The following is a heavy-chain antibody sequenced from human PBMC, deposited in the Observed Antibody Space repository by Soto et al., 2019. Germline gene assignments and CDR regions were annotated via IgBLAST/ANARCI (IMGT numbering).Heavy chain of an antibody. J-gene: IGHJ3*02. D-gene: IGHD3-10*01. Sequence: SETLSLTCTVSGGSISSGGYYWSWIRQHPGKGLEWIGYIYYSGSTYYNPSLKSRVTISVDTSKNQFSLKLSSVTAADTAVYYCARASGFTMVRGVIMTDPFDIWGQGTMVT. CDR2: IYYSGST. V-gene: IGHV4-31*03. CDR1: GGSISSGGYY. CDR3: ARASGFTMVRGVIMTDPFDI.